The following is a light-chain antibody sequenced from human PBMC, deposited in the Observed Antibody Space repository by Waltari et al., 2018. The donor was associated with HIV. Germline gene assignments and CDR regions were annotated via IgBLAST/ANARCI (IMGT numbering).Light chain of an antibody. J-gene: IGKJ2*01. CDR1: QKISSW. Sequence: DLQMTQSPSTLSASVGDRVTITCRASQKISSWLAWYQQRPGKAPNLLIYQASTLQGGVPSRFSGSGSGTDFTLTINRLQSDDFGTYYCQQYDTFPYTFGPGTNLRSN. V-gene: IGKV1-5*01. CDR3: QQYDTFPYT. CDR2: QAS.